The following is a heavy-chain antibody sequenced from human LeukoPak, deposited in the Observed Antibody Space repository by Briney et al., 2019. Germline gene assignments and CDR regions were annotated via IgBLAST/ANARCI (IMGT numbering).Heavy chain of an antibody. CDR3: AKELYDFWSGYYRGGAFDI. D-gene: IGHD3-3*01. J-gene: IGHJ3*02. V-gene: IGHV3-23*01. Sequence: GGSQRLSCAASGFTFSSYAMSWVRQAPGKGLEWVSAITGNGGSTYYADSVKGRFTISRDNSKNTLYLLMNSPRAEDTAVYYCAKELYDFWSGYYRGGAFDIWGQGTMVTVSS. CDR2: ITGNGGST. CDR1: GFTFSSYA.